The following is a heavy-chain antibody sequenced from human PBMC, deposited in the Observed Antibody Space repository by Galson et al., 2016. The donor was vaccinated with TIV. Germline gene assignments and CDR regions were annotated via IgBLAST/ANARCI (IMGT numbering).Heavy chain of an antibody. Sequence: SLRLSCAASGFTFSNYALSWVRQAPGKGLEWVSSISGSGVTTFYADSVKGRFTISRDNSKNTLSLQMNSLRAEGTAVYYCARDNSGLTNFGVAQGWLDPWGQGTLVTVSS. V-gene: IGHV3-23*01. J-gene: IGHJ5*02. D-gene: IGHD3-3*01. CDR1: GFTFSNYA. CDR3: ARDNSGLTNFGVAQGWLDP. CDR2: ISGSGVTT.